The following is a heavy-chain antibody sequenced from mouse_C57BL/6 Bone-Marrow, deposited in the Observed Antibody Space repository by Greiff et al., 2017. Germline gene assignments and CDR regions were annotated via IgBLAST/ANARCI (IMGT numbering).Heavy chain of an antibody. CDR3: ARHYDYDGYFDV. Sequence: VQLQQPGAELVMPGASVKLSCKASGYTFTSYWMHWVKQRPGQGLAWIGEIDPSDSYTNYNQKFKGKSTLTVDKSSSTAYMQLSSLTSEDSAVYYCARHYDYDGYFDVWGTGTTVTVSS. D-gene: IGHD2-4*01. J-gene: IGHJ1*03. CDR1: GYTFTSYW. CDR2: IDPSDSYT. V-gene: IGHV1-69*01.